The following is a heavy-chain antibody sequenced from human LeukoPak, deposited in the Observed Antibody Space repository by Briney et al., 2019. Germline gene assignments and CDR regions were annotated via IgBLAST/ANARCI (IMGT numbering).Heavy chain of an antibody. CDR2: ISYDGSNK. V-gene: IGHV3-30*04. D-gene: IGHD5-18*01. CDR1: GFTFSSYA. CDR3: ARANVGEEYSYGSFDY. Sequence: PGRSLRLSCAASGFTFSSYAMPWVRQAPGKGLEWVAVISYDGSNKYYADSVKGRFTISRDNSKNTLYLQMNSLRAEDTAVYYCARANVGEEYSYGSFDYWGQGTLVTVSS. J-gene: IGHJ4*02.